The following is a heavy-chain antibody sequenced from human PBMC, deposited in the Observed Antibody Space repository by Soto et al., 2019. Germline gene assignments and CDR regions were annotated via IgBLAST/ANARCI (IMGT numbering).Heavy chain of an antibody. CDR2: ISYDGSNK. J-gene: IGHJ5*02. Sequence: GGSLRLSCAASGFTFSSYGMHWVRQAPGKGLEWVAVISYDGSNKYYADSVKGRFTISRDNSKNTPYLQMNSLRAEDTAVYYCAKDIAVAGTGWFDPWGQGTLVTVSS. V-gene: IGHV3-30*18. CDR1: GFTFSSYG. D-gene: IGHD6-19*01. CDR3: AKDIAVAGTGWFDP.